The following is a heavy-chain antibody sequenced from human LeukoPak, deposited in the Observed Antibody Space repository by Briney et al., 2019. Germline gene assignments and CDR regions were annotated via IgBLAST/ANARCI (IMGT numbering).Heavy chain of an antibody. CDR1: GFTFSSYS. Sequence: GGSLRLSCAASGFTFSSYSMNWVRQAPGKGLEWVSYISSSSSTIYYADSVKGRFTISRDNAKNSLYLQMNSLRAEDTAVYHCTRSEGGYWFDPWGQGTLVTVSS. D-gene: IGHD1-26*01. J-gene: IGHJ5*02. CDR2: ISSSSSTI. V-gene: IGHV3-48*01. CDR3: TRSEGGYWFDP.